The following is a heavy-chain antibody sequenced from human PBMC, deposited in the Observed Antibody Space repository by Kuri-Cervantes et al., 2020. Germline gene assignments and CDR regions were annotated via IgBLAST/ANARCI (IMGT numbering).Heavy chain of an antibody. V-gene: IGHV1-2*02. D-gene: IGHD2-15*01. J-gene: IGHJ6*03. CDR3: ARVRRVGHTGYYMDV. CDR2: MNPNSGGT. Sequence: ASVKVSCKASGYTFTSYGISWVRQAPGQGLEWMGWMNPNSGGTNYAQKFQGRVTMTRDTSISTAYMELSRLRSDDTAVYYCARVRRVGHTGYYMDVWGKGTTVTVSS. CDR1: GYTFTSYG.